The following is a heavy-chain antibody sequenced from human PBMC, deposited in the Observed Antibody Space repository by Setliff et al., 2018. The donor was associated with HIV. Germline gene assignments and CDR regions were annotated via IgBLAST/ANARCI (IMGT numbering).Heavy chain of an antibody. Sequence: SETLSLTCIVSGGSISNFYCSWSWIRQPPGKGLEWIGYISYIGYTYYNPALKSRLTISLYTSKNQFSLKLSSVTAADTAVYYCARELRRFDTSDTAPHNWFDPWGQGTLVTVSS. J-gene: IGHJ5*02. CDR1: GGSISNFYCS. CDR3: ARELRRFDTSDTAPHNWFDP. CDR2: ISYIGYT. V-gene: IGHV4-31*03. D-gene: IGHD3-22*01.